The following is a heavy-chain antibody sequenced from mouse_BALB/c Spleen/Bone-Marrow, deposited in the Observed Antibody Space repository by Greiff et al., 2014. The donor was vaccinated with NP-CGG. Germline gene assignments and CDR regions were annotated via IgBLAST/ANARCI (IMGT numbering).Heavy chain of an antibody. CDR3: AIFIPQTHFAY. CDR1: GFNIKDTY. J-gene: IGHJ3*01. CDR2: IDPASGNT. V-gene: IGHV14-3*02. Sequence: EVQLQQSGAELVKPGASVKLSCTASGFNIKDTYMHWVKQRPEQGLEWIGRIDPASGNTKYDPKFQGKATITADTSYNIAYLQLSSLASEDTYVYDCAIFIPQTHFAYWGQGTLVTVSS. D-gene: IGHD1-1*01.